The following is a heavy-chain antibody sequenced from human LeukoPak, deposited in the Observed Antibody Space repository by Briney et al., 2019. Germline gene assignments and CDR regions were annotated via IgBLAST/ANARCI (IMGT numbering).Heavy chain of an antibody. CDR2: ISYDGSNK. CDR1: GFTFSSYA. J-gene: IGHJ6*03. CDR3: ARIHYYYYYMDV. V-gene: IGHV3-30*04. Sequence: GGSLRLSCAASGFTFSSYAMHWVRQAPGKGLEWVAVISYDGSNKYYADSVKGRFTISRDNAKNSLYLQMNSLRAEDTAVYYCARIHYYYYYMDVWGKGTTVTVSS.